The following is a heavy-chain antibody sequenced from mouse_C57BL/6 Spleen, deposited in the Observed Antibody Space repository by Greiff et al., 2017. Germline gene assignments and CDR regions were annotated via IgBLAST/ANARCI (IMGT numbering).Heavy chain of an antibody. CDR1: GYSITSGYY. J-gene: IGHJ1*03. Sequence: EVQVVESGPGLVKPSQSLSLTCSVTGYSITSGYYWNWIRQFPGNKLEWMGYISYDGSNNYNPSLKNRIAITRDTSKNQFFLKLNSVTTEDTATYYCARDLTTVVAHWYFDVWGTGTTVTVSS. V-gene: IGHV3-6*01. D-gene: IGHD1-1*01. CDR3: ARDLTTVVAHWYFDV. CDR2: ISYDGSN.